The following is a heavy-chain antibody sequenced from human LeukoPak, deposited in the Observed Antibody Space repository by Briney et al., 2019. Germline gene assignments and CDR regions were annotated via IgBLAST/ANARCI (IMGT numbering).Heavy chain of an antibody. Sequence: PGESLKISCKGSGYSFTSYWIGWVRQMPGKGLEWMGIIYPGDSDTRYSPSFQGQVTISADKSISTAYLQWSSLKASDTAMYYCARHQKPVEMATQLCDWFDPWGQGTLVTVSS. CDR2: IYPGDSDT. D-gene: IGHD5-24*01. CDR1: GYSFTSYW. J-gene: IGHJ5*02. CDR3: ARHQKPVEMATQLCDWFDP. V-gene: IGHV5-51*01.